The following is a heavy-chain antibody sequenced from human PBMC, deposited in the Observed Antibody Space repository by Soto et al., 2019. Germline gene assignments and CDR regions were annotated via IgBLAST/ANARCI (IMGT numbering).Heavy chain of an antibody. Sequence: SGPTLVNPTQTLTLTCSFSGFSLSTTGVAVGWIRQPPGKALECLVLIYWDDDKRYSPSLKSRLTITRDTSKNQVVLTMTDMDPVDTATYYCAHRVDYRGSWNTGYFDYWGQGALVTVSS. CDR1: GFSLSTTGVA. CDR3: AHRVDYRGSWNTGYFDY. J-gene: IGHJ4*02. V-gene: IGHV2-5*02. CDR2: IYWDDDK. D-gene: IGHD2-15*01.